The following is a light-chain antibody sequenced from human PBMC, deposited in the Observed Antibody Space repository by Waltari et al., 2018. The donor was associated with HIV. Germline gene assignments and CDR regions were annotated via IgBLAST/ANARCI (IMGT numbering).Light chain of an antibody. V-gene: IGLV6-57*01. CDR1: SGSIANNY. J-gene: IGLJ2*01. CDR3: QSYDSSIVL. Sequence: NFMLTQPHSVSESTGKTVTISCTRSSGSIANNYVPWYQQLPGSSPTTVIYGDNQRPSGVPDRFSGSIDSSSNSASLTIFGLKNEDEADYDCQSYDSSIVLFGGGTKLTVL. CDR2: GDN.